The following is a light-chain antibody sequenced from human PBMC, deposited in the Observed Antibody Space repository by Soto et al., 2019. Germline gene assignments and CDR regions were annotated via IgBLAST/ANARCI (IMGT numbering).Light chain of an antibody. CDR2: RAF. J-gene: IGKJ4*01. Sequence: EIVLTQSPGTLSLSPGERATLSCRASQSIASSYFAWYQQKPGQPPRLLLYRAFNRAASIPERLCGSGAGADYTLLISRREPEDFAVYFCHQFSGPPLTFGGGTKVEI. CDR3: HQFSGPPLT. V-gene: IGKV3-20*01. CDR1: QSIASSY.